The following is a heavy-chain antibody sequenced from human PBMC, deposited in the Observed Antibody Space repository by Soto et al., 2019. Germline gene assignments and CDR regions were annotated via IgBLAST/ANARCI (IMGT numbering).Heavy chain of an antibody. Sequence: SETLSLTCTVSGGSISSGDYYWSWIRQHPGKVLEWIVYIYYSGSTYYNPSLKSRVTISLDTSNNQFSLKLSSVTAADTAVYYCETLRTKVIPDAFDIWGQGTRVTVSS. CDR3: ETLRTKVIPDAFDI. D-gene: IGHD4-17*01. J-gene: IGHJ3*02. V-gene: IGHV4-31*02. CDR2: IYYSGST. CDR1: GGSISSGDYY.